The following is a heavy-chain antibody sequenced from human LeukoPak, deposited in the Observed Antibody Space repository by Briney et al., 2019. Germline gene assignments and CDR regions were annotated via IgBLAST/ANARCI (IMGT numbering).Heavy chain of an antibody. CDR1: GGSISSYY. CDR3: TRDLDSSGYYVDYYYYGMDV. CDR2: IHYSGGIT. Sequence: PSETLSLTCTVSGGSISSYYWSWIRQPPGKGLEWIGYIHYSGGITYYNPSLKSRVTISVDTSKNQFSLSLSSVTAADTAVYYCTRDLDSSGYYVDYYYYGMDVWGQGTTVTVSS. V-gene: IGHV4-59*12. D-gene: IGHD3-22*01. J-gene: IGHJ6*02.